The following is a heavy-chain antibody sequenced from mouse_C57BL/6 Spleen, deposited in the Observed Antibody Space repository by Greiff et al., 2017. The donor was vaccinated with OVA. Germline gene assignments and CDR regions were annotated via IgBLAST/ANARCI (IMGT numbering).Heavy chain of an antibody. V-gene: IGHV5-6*01. CDR3: AGQGDNASNWYAY. D-gene: IGHD1-1*01. CDR1: GFTFSSDG. J-gene: IGHJ3*01. CDR2: ISSGRSYT. Sequence: EVQLVESGGDLVKPGGSLKLSCAASGFTFSSDGMSWVRQTPDKRLEWVATISSGRSYTYYPDSVKGRFTISRVNAKNTLYLQMSSLKSEDTAMYYCAGQGDNASNWYAYRGQGTLVTVSA.